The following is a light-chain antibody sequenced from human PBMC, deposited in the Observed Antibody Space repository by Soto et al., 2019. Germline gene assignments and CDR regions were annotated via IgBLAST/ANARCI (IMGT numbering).Light chain of an antibody. CDR3: QQYNSYSPT. CDR2: KAS. CDR1: QSISTW. V-gene: IGKV1-5*03. Sequence: DIRMTQSPSTLSASVGDRVTITCRASQSISTWLAWYQQEPGKAPKLLIHKASSLQSGVPSRFSGRGSGTDFTLNISSLHPDDFATYYCQQYNSYSPTFGQGTRVEIK. J-gene: IGKJ1*01.